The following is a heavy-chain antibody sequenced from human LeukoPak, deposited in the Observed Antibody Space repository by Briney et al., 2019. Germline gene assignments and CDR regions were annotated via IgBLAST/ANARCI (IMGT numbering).Heavy chain of an antibody. CDR3: ARGAARRYCSGGSCYSKSTLDY. CDR1: GFTFSSYA. J-gene: IGHJ4*02. CDR2: ISYDGSNK. V-gene: IGHV3-30-3*01. Sequence: QTGGSLRLSCAAPGFTFSSYAMSWVRQAPGKGLEWVAVISYDGSNKYYADSVKGRFTISRDNSKNTLYLQMNSLRAEDTAVYYCARGAARRYCSGGSCYSKSTLDYWGQGTLVTVSS. D-gene: IGHD2-15*01.